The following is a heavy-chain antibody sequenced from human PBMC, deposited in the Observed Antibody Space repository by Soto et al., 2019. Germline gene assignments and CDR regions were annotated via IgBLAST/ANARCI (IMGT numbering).Heavy chain of an antibody. CDR2: INPSGGST. J-gene: IGHJ3*02. V-gene: IGHV1-46*01. Sequence: ASVKVSCKASGYTFTSYYMHWVRQAPGQGLEGMGIINPSGGSTSYAQKFQGRVTMTRDTSTSTVYMELSSLRSEDTAVYYCARGATFGGVIVGSDAFDIWGQGTMVTVSS. CDR3: ARGATFGGVIVGSDAFDI. D-gene: IGHD3-16*02. CDR1: GYTFTSYY.